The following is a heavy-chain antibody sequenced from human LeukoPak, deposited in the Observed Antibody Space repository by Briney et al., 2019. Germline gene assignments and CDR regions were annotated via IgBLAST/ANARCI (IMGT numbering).Heavy chain of an antibody. J-gene: IGHJ6*02. CDR2: IWYDGSEK. Sequence: GRSLRLSCAASGFTFTNYGIDWVRQAPGKGLEWVAVIWYDGSEKYYADSVKGRFTISRDISKNTVFLQMNSLRAEDTAVYYCARLLGQCSSISCPYYYYGVDVWGQGTTVTVSS. CDR1: GFTFTNYG. CDR3: ARLLGQCSSISCPYYYYGVDV. D-gene: IGHD2-2*01. V-gene: IGHV3-33*01.